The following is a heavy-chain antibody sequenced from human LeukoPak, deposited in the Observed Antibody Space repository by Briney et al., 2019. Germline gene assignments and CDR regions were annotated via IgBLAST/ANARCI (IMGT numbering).Heavy chain of an antibody. CDR1: GFTFSSYW. CDR3: GRAAYSGNSDVNY. Sequence: GGSLRPSCAASGFTFSSYWMTWVRQAPGKGLEWVGNIKQDGSEKYSVDSVKGRFTISRDNAMNSLFLQMNSLRVEDTAVYYCGRAAYSGNSDVNYWGQGTLVTVSS. J-gene: IGHJ4*02. CDR2: IKQDGSEK. D-gene: IGHD3-22*01. V-gene: IGHV3-7*01.